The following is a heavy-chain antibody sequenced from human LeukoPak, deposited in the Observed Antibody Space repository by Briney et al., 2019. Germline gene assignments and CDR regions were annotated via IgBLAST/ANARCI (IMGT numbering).Heavy chain of an antibody. J-gene: IGHJ4*02. CDR2: ISYDGSNK. D-gene: IGHD3-10*02. CDR1: GFTFSSYW. Sequence: GGSLRLSCAASGFTFSSYWMSWVRQAPGKGLEWVAVISYDGSNKYYADSVKGRFTISRDNSKNTLYLQMNSLRAEDTAVYYCARGVRGVTTFDYWGQGTLVTVSS. V-gene: IGHV3-30*03. CDR3: ARGVRGVTTFDY.